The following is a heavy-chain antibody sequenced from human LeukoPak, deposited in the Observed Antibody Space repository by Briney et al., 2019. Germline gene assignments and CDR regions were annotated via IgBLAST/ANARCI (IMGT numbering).Heavy chain of an antibody. D-gene: IGHD3-22*01. CDR3: ATDDSSGSDYYYGMDV. J-gene: IGHJ6*02. Sequence: GASVKVSCKVSGYTLTELSMHWVRQAPGKGLEWMGGFDPEDGETIYAQKFQGRVNMTEDTSTDTAYMELSSLRSEDTAVYYCATDDSSGSDYYYGMDVWGQGTTVTVSS. CDR1: GYTLTELS. V-gene: IGHV1-24*01. CDR2: FDPEDGET.